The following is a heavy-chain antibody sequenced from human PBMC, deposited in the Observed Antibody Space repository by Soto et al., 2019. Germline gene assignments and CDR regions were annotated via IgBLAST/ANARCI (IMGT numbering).Heavy chain of an antibody. CDR2: INPNSGGT. CDR3: AGGPDQESYYDSSGGADY. Sequence: ASVKVSCKASGYTFTGYYMHWVRQAPGQGLEWMGWINPNSGGTNYAQKFQGRVTMTRDTSISTAYMELSRLGSDDTAVYYCAGGPDQESYYDSSGGADYWGQGTLVTVSS. J-gene: IGHJ4*02. CDR1: GYTFTGYY. V-gene: IGHV1-2*02. D-gene: IGHD3-22*01.